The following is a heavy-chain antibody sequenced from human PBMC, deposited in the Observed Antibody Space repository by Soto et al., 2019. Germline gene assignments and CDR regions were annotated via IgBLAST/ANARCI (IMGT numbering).Heavy chain of an antibody. J-gene: IGHJ6*02. Sequence: ASVKVSCKASGYTFTSYGISWVRQAPGQGLEWMGWISAYNGNTNYAQKLQGRVTMTTDTSTSTAYMELRSLRSDDTAVYYCARDLALVGSSAENYYYYYGMDVWGQGTTVTVSS. CDR2: ISAYNGNT. CDR1: GYTFTSYG. CDR3: ARDLALVGSSAENYYYYYGMDV. V-gene: IGHV1-18*01. D-gene: IGHD6-6*01.